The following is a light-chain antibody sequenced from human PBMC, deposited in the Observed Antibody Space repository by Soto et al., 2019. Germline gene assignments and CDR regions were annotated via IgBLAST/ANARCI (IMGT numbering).Light chain of an antibody. CDR1: QSVSSSY. J-gene: IGKJ3*01. Sequence: EIGLPQSPGPLSLSPGEIATLSCLASQSVSSSYLAWYQQKPGQAPRLLIYGASSRATGIPDRFSGSGSGTDFTLTISRREPEDFAVDYCQQYGSSLFTFGPGTKVDLK. V-gene: IGKV3-20*01. CDR2: GAS. CDR3: QQYGSSLFT.